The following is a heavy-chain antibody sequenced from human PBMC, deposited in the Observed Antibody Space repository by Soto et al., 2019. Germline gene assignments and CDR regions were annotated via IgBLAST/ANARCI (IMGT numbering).Heavy chain of an antibody. CDR1: GGTFSSYA. D-gene: IGHD2-2*01. CDR3: ARHVPAAGYYYGMDV. J-gene: IGHJ6*02. Sequence: QVQLVQSGAEVKKPGSSVKVSCKASGGTFSSYAISWVRQAPGQGLEWMGGIIPIFGTADYAQKFQGRVTITGEQSKNTTHLELRRLGSEDTAVYFWARHVPAAGYYYGMDVWGQGTTVTVSS. CDR2: IIPIFGTA. V-gene: IGHV1-69*12.